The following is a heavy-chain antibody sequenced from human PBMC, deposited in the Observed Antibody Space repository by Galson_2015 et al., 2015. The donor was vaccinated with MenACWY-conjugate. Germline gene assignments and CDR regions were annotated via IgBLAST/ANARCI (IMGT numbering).Heavy chain of an antibody. CDR1: GFTFSSYG. Sequence: SLRLSCAASGFTFSSYGMHWVRQAPGKGLEWVAVIWYDGSNKYYADSVKGRFTISRDNSKNTLYLRMNSLRAEDTAVYYCARDTAMVNIFYYYGMDVWGQGTPVTVSS. V-gene: IGHV3-33*01. CDR2: IWYDGSNK. J-gene: IGHJ6*02. CDR3: ARDTAMVNIFYYYGMDV. D-gene: IGHD5-18*01.